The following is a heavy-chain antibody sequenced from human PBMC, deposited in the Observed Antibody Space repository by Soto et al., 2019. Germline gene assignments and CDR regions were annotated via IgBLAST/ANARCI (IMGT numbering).Heavy chain of an antibody. V-gene: IGHV3-30-3*01. CDR2: ISKGGSNL. D-gene: IGHD6-19*01. CDR3: AREVEYTSAFGISSSFDY. Sequence: GGSLRLSCAASGFTLSSYAIHWVRQAPGKGLEWVTVISKGGSNLYFADSVKGRFTISRDNSKNTLYLQMNSLRSEDTAVYYCAREVEYTSAFGISSSFDYWGQGTLVTVSS. CDR1: GFTLSSYA. J-gene: IGHJ4*02.